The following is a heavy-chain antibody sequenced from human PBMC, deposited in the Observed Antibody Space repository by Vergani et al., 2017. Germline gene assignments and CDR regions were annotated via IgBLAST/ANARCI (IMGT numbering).Heavy chain of an antibody. CDR3: AKDGSGGSWYDELKYFDY. J-gene: IGHJ4*02. Sequence: EVQLVESGGGLVKPGGSLRLSCAASGFTFSSYAMSWVRQAPGKGLEWVSAISGSGGSTYYADSVKGRFTISRDNSKNTLYLQMNSLRAEDTAVYYCAKDGSGGSWYDELKYFDYWGQGTLVTVSS. CDR1: GFTFSSYA. V-gene: IGHV3-23*04. D-gene: IGHD6-13*01. CDR2: ISGSGGST.